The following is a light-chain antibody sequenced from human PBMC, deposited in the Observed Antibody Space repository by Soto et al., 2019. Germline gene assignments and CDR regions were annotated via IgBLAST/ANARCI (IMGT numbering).Light chain of an antibody. V-gene: IGLV1-44*01. Sequence: QSVLTQSPSASGTPGQRVTISCSGTSSNIERNTVNWYQQLPGTAPKLLIYSNNVRPSGVPDRFSGSNSGTSASLAISGLHSEDEADYYCAVWDDSLNGWVFGGGTKLTVL. CDR1: SSNIERNT. CDR3: AVWDDSLNGWV. J-gene: IGLJ3*02. CDR2: SNN.